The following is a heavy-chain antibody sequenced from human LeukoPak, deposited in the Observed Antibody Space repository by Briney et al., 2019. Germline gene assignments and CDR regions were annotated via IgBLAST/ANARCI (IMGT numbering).Heavy chain of an antibody. V-gene: IGHV1-2*02. J-gene: IGHJ4*02. CDR3: ARVSTGGYSSSAY. CDR1: GYSFTGYY. CDR2: INPNSGGT. Sequence: ASVKVSCKASGYSFTGYYMHWVRQAPGQGLECMGWINPNSGGTNYAPKFQGRVTMTRDTSISTAYMELSRPTSDDTAVYYCARVSTGGYSSSAYWGQGTPVTVSS. D-gene: IGHD2-15*01.